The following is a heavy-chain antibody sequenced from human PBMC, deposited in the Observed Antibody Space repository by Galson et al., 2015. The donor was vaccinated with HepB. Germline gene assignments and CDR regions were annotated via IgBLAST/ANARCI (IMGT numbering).Heavy chain of an antibody. J-gene: IGHJ4*02. CDR1: GFTFDDYA. CDR3: AKGTTYYYDSSGYYPAPYFDY. V-gene: IGHV3-9*01. D-gene: IGHD3-22*01. CDR2: ISWNSGSI. Sequence: SLRLSCAASGFTFDDYAMHWVRQAPGKGLEWVSGISWNSGSIGYADSVKGRFTISRDNAKNSLYLQMNSLRAEDTALYYCAKGTTYYYDSSGYYPAPYFDYWGQGTLVTVSS.